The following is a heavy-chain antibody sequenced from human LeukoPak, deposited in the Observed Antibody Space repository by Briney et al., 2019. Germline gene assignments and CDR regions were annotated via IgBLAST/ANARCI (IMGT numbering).Heavy chain of an antibody. V-gene: IGHV3-7*01. CDR3: ARNGHSHDA. D-gene: IGHD2-21*01. CDR1: GFTFESYW. J-gene: IGHJ5*02. CDR2: IKQDGSEK. Sequence: GGSLRLSCAASGFTFESYWMGWVRQAPGKGLEWVANIKQDGSEKYYVDSVKGRFTISRDNAKNSLYLQMNSLRAEDTAVYYCARNGHSHDAWGQGTLVTVSS.